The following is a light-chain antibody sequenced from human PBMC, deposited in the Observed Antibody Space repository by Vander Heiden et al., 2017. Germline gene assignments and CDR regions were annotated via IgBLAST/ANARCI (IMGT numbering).Light chain of an antibody. J-gene: IGKJ2*01. V-gene: IGKV1-33*01. CDR1: QDISNY. CDR2: GAS. CDR3: QQYYKLPST. Sequence: DIQMTQSPSSLSASVGDRVTITCQASQDISNYLNWYQQKPGKAPKLLIYGASNLETGVPARFSGSGSGTDFTFTISSLQPEDFATYYCQQYYKLPSTFGQGTKVDIK.